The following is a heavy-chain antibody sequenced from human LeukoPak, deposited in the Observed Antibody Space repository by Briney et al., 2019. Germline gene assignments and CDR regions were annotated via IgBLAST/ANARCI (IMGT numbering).Heavy chain of an antibody. Sequence: AGGSLRLSCAASGFTFSQSWMHWVRQAPGRGLVWVSRIHGDGSRSDYADSVKSRFTISRDNAKQVLYLHMTSLTAEDTAFYYCARGGSPSDYWGHGTLVSVSS. V-gene: IGHV3-74*01. CDR1: GFTFSQSW. CDR3: ARGGSPSDY. D-gene: IGHD1-26*01. CDR2: IHGDGSRS. J-gene: IGHJ4*01.